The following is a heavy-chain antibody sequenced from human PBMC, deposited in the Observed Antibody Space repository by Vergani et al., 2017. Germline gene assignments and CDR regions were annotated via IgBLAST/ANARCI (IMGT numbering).Heavy chain of an antibody. CDR2: IYPGDSET. Sequence: EVQLVQSGAEGKKPGESLKISCKGSGYSFTNYGIGWVRQRPGEGLEWRGIIYPGDSETRYSPTFQGQVTISADKSILTAYLQWSSLKASDTAMYYCARPRSSSLGYXFDYWGQGTLVTVSS. CDR1: GYSFTNYG. V-gene: IGHV5-51*03. J-gene: IGHJ4*02. D-gene: IGHD6-6*01. CDR3: ARPRSSSLGYXFDY.